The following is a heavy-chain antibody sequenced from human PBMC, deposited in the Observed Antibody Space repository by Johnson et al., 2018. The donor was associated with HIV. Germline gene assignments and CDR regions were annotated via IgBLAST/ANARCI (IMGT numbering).Heavy chain of an antibody. V-gene: IGHV3-74*01. CDR2: INNDGSST. D-gene: IGHD6-19*01. Sequence: MQLVESGGGLVQPGGSLRLSCAASGFTFSNYWMHWVRQVPGKGLVWVSRINNDGSSTSYADSVKGRFTISRDNSKNTLYLQMNSLRAEDTAVYYCAKDLEEGQQWLIGAFDIWGQGTMVTVSS. CDR3: AKDLEEGQQWLIGAFDI. J-gene: IGHJ3*02. CDR1: GFTFSNYW.